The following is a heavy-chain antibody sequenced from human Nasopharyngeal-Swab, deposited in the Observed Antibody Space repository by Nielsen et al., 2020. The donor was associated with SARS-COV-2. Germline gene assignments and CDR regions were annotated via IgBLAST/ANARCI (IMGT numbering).Heavy chain of an antibody. J-gene: IGHJ6*02. D-gene: IGHD1/OR15-1a*01. V-gene: IGHV3-30-3*01. CDR1: GSTFSSYA. CDR3: ARGRTGNYYYGMDV. Sequence: GGSLRLSCAASGSTFSSYAMHWVRQAPGKGLEWVAVISYDGSNKYYADSVKGRFTISRDNSKNTLYLQMNSLRAEDTAVYYCARGRTGNYYYGMDVWGQGTTVTVSS. CDR2: ISYDGSNK.